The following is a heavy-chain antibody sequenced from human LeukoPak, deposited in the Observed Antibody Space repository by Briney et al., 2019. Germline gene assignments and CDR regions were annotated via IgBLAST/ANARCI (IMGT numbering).Heavy chain of an antibody. CDR1: GYSFTSYW. CDR2: IYPGDSDT. Sequence: NRGESLKISCKGSGYSFTSYWIGWVRPLPGKGLEWMGIIYPGDSDTRYSPSFQGQVTISADKSISTAYLQWSSLKASDTAMYYCARLARYNWNSWFDPWGQGTPVTVSS. J-gene: IGHJ5*02. CDR3: ARLARYNWNSWFDP. V-gene: IGHV5-51*01. D-gene: IGHD1-7*01.